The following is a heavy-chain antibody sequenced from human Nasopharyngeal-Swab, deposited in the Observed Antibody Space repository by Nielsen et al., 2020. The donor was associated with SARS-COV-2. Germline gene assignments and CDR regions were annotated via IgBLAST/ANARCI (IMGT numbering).Heavy chain of an antibody. V-gene: IGHV3-21*01. Sequence: VGSLRLSCAASGFTFSSYSMNWVRQAPGKGLEWVSSISSSSSYIYYADSVKGRFTISRDNAKNSLYLQMNSLRAEDTAVYYCARNQLLGSYYYYGMDVWGQGTTVTVSS. D-gene: IGHD2-2*01. CDR1: GFTFSSYS. CDR2: ISSSSSYI. CDR3: ARNQLLGSYYYYGMDV. J-gene: IGHJ6*02.